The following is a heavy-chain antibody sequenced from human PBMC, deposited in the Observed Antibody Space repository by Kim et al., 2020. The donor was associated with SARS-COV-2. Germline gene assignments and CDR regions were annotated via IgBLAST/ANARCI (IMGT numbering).Heavy chain of an antibody. D-gene: IGHD4-17*01. CDR2: ISSSSGNI. J-gene: IGHJ4*02. Sequence: GGSLRLSCTTSGFTFTGYAMRWVRQAPGKGLEWVSSISSSSGNIYDADSVKGRFTISRDNSKNSLYLQMNNLRADDTAVYYCTRGLLTRYCDYWGQGTLV. CDR3: TRGLLTRYCDY. CDR1: GFTFTGYA. V-gene: IGHV3-21*01.